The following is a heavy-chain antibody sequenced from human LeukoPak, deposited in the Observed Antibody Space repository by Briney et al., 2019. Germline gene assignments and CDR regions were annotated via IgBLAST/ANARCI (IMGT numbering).Heavy chain of an antibody. CDR3: ARGVVIAPQTFDY. CDR2: IYYSGST. D-gene: IGHD2-21*01. Sequence: SETLSLTCTVSGGPISSYYWSWIRQPPGKGLEWIGYIYYSGSTNYNPSLKSRVTISVDTSKNQFSLKLSSVTAADTAVYYCARGVVIAPQTFDYWGQGTLVTVSS. V-gene: IGHV4-59*01. J-gene: IGHJ4*02. CDR1: GGPISSYY.